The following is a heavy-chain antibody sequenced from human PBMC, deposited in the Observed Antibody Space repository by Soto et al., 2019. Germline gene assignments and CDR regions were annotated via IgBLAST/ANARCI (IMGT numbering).Heavy chain of an antibody. D-gene: IGHD3-22*01. CDR3: ARTGSSGYYYGYYFDY. J-gene: IGHJ4*02. CDR1: GGSISSYY. V-gene: IGHV4-59*01. Sequence: QVQLQESGPGLVKPSETLSLTCTVSGGSISSYYWSWIRQPPGKGLEWIGYIYYSGSTNYNPSLKSRVTISVDTSKNQFSLKLSSVTAADTAVYYCARTGSSGYYYGYYFDYWGQGTLVTVSS. CDR2: IYYSGST.